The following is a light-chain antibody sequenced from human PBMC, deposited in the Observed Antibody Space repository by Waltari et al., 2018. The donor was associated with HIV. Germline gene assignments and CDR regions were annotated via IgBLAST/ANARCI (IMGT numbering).Light chain of an antibody. CDR2: GNN. CDR1: NSNIGSNS. Sequence: QSVLTQPPSASGTPGQRVTISCSGSNSNIGSNSVYWYQQFPGTAPKLLIYGNNNRPSGVPDRFSGSKSGTSASLAITGLQAEDEADYYCQSYDSSLSGSWVFGGGTKLTVL. J-gene: IGLJ3*02. CDR3: QSYDSSLSGSWV. V-gene: IGLV1-40*01.